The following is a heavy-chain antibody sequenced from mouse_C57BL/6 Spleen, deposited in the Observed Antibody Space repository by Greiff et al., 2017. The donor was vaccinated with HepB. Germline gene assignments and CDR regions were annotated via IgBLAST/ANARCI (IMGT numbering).Heavy chain of an antibody. CDR3: TRGGNYYYGSSFFDY. V-gene: IGHV1-15*01. Sequence: QVQLQQSGAELVRPGASVTLSCKASGYTFTDYEMHWVKQTPVHGLEWIGAIDPETGGTAYNQKFKGKAILTADKSSSTAYMELRSLTSEDSAVYYCTRGGNYYYGSSFFDYWGQGTTLTVSS. D-gene: IGHD1-1*01. CDR1: GYTFTDYE. J-gene: IGHJ2*01. CDR2: IDPETGGT.